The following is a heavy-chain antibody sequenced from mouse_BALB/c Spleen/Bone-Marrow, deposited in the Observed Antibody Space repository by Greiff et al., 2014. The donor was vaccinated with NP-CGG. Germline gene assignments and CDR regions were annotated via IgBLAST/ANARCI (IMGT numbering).Heavy chain of an antibody. V-gene: IGHV1-74*01. J-gene: IGHJ1*02. CDR3: ARWGTTVVDYFDV. Sequence: LVESGAELVRPGASVKLSCKASGYTFTNYWMNWVKQRPEQGLEWIGRIDPYDSETHSNQKFKDKAILTVDKSSSTAYMQLSSLTSEDSAVYYCARWGTTVVDYFDVWGAGTTVTVSS. CDR1: GYTFTNYW. CDR2: IDPYDSET. D-gene: IGHD1-1*01.